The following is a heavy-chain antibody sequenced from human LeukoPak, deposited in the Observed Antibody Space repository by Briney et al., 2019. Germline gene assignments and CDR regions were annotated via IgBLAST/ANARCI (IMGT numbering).Heavy chain of an antibody. V-gene: IGHV3-21*01. J-gene: IGHJ4*02. CDR1: GFTFSSYS. Sequence: GGSLRLSCAASGFTFSSYSMNWVRQAPGKGLEWVSSISSSSTYIYYADSVKGRFTTSRDNAKNSLYLQMNSLRAEDTAVYYCASQGFWSGYYLYDSWGQGTLVTVSS. D-gene: IGHD3-3*01. CDR3: ASQGFWSGYYLYDS. CDR2: ISSSSTYI.